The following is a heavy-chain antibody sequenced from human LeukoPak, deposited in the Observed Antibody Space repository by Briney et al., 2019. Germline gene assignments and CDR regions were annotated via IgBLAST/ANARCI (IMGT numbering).Heavy chain of an antibody. V-gene: IGHV3-49*03. Sequence: PGRSLRLSCTASGFTFGDYAMSWFRQAPGKGLEWVGFIRSKAYGGTTEYAASVKGRFTISRDDSKSIAYLQMNSLKTEDTAVYYCTRCPEGIVATRKFDYWGQGTLVTVSS. CDR1: GFTFGDYA. CDR2: IRSKAYGGTT. D-gene: IGHD5-12*01. CDR3: TRCPEGIVATRKFDY. J-gene: IGHJ4*02.